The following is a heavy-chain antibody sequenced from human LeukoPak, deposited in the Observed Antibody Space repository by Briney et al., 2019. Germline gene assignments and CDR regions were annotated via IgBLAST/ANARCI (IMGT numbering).Heavy chain of an antibody. CDR3: ARGRDGYNSGAFDI. Sequence: PGGSLRLXCAASGFTFSDYYMSWIRQAPGKGLESVSYISSSGSTIYYADSVKGRFTISRDSAKNSLYLQMNSLRAEDTAVYSCARGRDGYNSGAFDIWGQGTMVTVSS. J-gene: IGHJ3*02. CDR1: GFTFSDYY. D-gene: IGHD5-24*01. V-gene: IGHV3-11*04. CDR2: ISSSGSTI.